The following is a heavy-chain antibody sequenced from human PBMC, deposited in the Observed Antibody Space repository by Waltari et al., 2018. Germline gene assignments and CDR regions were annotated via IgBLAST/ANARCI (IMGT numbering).Heavy chain of an antibody. Sequence: QVQLVQSGAEVKKPGSSVKVSCKASGGTFSSSAIRWVRQTPGKELKWMGWIIPIFCTANYAQKFQGRVTITTDESTRTAYMELSSLRSEDTAVYYCARGGKSGNEYWGQGTLVTVSS. CDR2: IIPIFCTA. CDR3: ARGGKSGNEY. J-gene: IGHJ4*02. D-gene: IGHD1-1*01. CDR1: GGTFSSSA. V-gene: IGHV1-69*05.